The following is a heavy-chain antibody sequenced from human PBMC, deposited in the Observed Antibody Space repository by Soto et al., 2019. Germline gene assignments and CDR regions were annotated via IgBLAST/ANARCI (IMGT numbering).Heavy chain of an antibody. CDR3: ATGSSSGGNYYYYMDV. V-gene: IGHV1-24*01. CDR1: GYTLTELS. D-gene: IGHD6-13*01. CDR2: FDPEDGET. J-gene: IGHJ6*03. Sequence: ASVKVSCKVSGYTLTELSMHWVRQAPGKGLEWMGGFDPEDGETIYAQKFQGRVTMTEDTSTDTAYMELSSLRSEDTAVYYCATGSSSGGNYYYYMDVWGKGTTVTVSS.